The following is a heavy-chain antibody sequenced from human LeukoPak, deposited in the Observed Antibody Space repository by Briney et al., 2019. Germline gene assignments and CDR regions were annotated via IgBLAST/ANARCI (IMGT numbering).Heavy chain of an antibody. Sequence: ASVKVSCKASGYTFTSYYMHWVRQAPGQGLEWMGIINPSGGSTSYAQKFQGRVTMTRDTSTSTAYMELSRLRSDDTAVYYCARMNREGIQPPFDYWGQGTLVTVSS. D-gene: IGHD5-18*01. CDR1: GYTFTSYY. CDR3: ARMNREGIQPPFDY. J-gene: IGHJ4*02. V-gene: IGHV1-46*01. CDR2: INPSGGST.